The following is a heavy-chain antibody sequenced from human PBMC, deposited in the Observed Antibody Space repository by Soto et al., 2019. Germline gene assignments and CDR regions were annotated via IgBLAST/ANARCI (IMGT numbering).Heavy chain of an antibody. Sequence: LSLTCAVSGGSISSNNWWNWVRQPPGKWLEWIGEIHHSGSTNYNPSLKSRVTISVDKSKNQVSLKLNSVTAADTAVYYCARARQYCSSSSCYLDPWGQGTRVTVSS. D-gene: IGHD2-2*01. CDR1: GGSISSNNW. CDR2: IHHSGST. J-gene: IGHJ5*02. CDR3: ARARQYCSSSSCYLDP. V-gene: IGHV4-4*02.